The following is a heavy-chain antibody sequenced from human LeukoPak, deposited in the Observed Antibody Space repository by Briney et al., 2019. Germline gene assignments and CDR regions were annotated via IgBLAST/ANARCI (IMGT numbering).Heavy chain of an antibody. CDR2: INPNSGGT. CDR3: ARGLHEDSGSYHDAFDI. D-gene: IGHD1-26*01. V-gene: IGHV1-2*02. J-gene: IGHJ3*02. CDR1: GYTFTGYY. Sequence: ASVKVSCKASGYTFTGYYMHWVRQAPGQGLEWMGWINPNSGGTNYAQKFQGRVTITADKSTSTAYMELSSLRSEDTAVYYCARGLHEDSGSYHDAFDIWGQGTMVTVSS.